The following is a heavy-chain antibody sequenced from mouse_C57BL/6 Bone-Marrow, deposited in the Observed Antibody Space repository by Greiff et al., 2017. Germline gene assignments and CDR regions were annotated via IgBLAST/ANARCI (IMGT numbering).Heavy chain of an antibody. CDR1: GYTFTSYW. CDR2: FDPSDSYT. CDR3: ARDYDKGHYAIDY. D-gene: IGHD2-4*01. J-gene: IGHJ4*01. Sequence: QVQLQQPGAELVMPGASVKLSCKASGYTFTSYWMHWVKQRPGQGLEWIGEFDPSDSYTTYNQKFQGKSTLTVDKSSSTAYMQLSSLTSEDSAVDYCARDYDKGHYAIDYWGQGTSVTVSS. V-gene: IGHV1-69*01.